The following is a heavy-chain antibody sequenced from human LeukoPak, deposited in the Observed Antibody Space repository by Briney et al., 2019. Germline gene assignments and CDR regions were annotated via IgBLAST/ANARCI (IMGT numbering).Heavy chain of an antibody. CDR1: GGSISSYH. D-gene: IGHD6-19*01. Sequence: SETLSLTCTVSGGSISSYHWSWIRQPPGKGLEWTGYIYYSGSTNYNPSLNSRVTISVDTSKNQFSLRLSSVTAADTAIYYCARAVSGRFDYWGQGTLVTVSS. V-gene: IGHV4-59*08. J-gene: IGHJ4*02. CDR2: IYYSGST. CDR3: ARAVSGRFDY.